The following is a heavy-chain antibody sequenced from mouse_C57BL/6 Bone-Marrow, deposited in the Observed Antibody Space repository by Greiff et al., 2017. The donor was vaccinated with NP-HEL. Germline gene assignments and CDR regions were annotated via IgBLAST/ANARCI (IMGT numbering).Heavy chain of an antibody. Sequence: EVKLVESGGGLVQSGRSLRLSCATSGFTFSDFYMEWVRQAPGKGLEWIAASRNKANDYTTEYSASVKGRFIVSRDTSQSILYLQMNALRAEDTAIYYCARDAPKLRGYAMDYWGQGTSVTVSS. CDR2: SRNKANDYTT. CDR1: GFTFSDFY. CDR3: ARDAPKLRGYAMDY. V-gene: IGHV7-1*01. J-gene: IGHJ4*01. D-gene: IGHD4-1*01.